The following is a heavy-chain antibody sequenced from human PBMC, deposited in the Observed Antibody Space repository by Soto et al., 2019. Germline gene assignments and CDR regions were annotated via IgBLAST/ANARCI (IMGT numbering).Heavy chain of an antibody. Sequence: EVHLVESGGGLVQPGGSLRVSCAASGFPFSNDWMDWVRQTPGKGLVWVARIYSDGSSTRYADSVKGRFTISRDNAKNTLFLQMNSLRVEDTAVYYCAREWRHWVEETYYYYMDVWGKGTPVTVSS. CDR1: GFPFSNDW. J-gene: IGHJ6*03. D-gene: IGHD3-16*01. CDR3: AREWRHWVEETYYYYMDV. CDR2: IYSDGSST. V-gene: IGHV3-74*01.